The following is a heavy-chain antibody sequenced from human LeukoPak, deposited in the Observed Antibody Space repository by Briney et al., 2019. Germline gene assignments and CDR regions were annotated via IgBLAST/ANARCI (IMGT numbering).Heavy chain of an antibody. CDR1: GGSFSGYY. J-gene: IGHJ4*02. V-gene: IGHV4-34*01. CDR3: ARASLWFGDPPDY. D-gene: IGHD3-10*01. Sequence: PSETLSLTCAVYGGSFSGYYWSWIRQPPEKGLEWIGEINHSGSTNYNPSLKSRVTISVDTSKNQFSPKLSSVTAADTAVYYCARASLWFGDPPDYWGQGTLVTVSS. CDR2: INHSGST.